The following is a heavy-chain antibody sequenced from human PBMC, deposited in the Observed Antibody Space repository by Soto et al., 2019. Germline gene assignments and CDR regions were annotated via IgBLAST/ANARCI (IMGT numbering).Heavy chain of an antibody. CDR1: GGTFSSYA. Sequence: QVQLVQSGAEVQKPGSAVKVSCKASGGTFSSYAISWVRQAPGQGLEWVGGIIPIFGTANYAQKFQGRVTITADESTSTAYMELSSLRSEDTAVYYCARGPDYGDYATYFDFWGQGTLVTVSS. V-gene: IGHV1-69*01. J-gene: IGHJ4*02. D-gene: IGHD4-17*01. CDR3: ARGPDYGDYATYFDF. CDR2: IIPIFGTA.